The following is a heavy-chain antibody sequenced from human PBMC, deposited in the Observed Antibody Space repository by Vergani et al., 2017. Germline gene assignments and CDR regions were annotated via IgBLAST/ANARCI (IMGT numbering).Heavy chain of an antibody. CDR1: GFTFSSYA. Sequence: EVQLLESGGGLVQPGGSLRLSCAASGFTFSSYAMSWVRQAPGKGLEWVLAISGSGGSTYYADSVKGRFTISRDNSKNMLYLQMNSLRAEDTAVYYCARLSYDTTPYLQGGYDCWGQGTLVSVSS. CDR3: ARLSYDTTPYLQGGYDC. J-gene: IGHJ4*02. CDR2: ISGSGGST. D-gene: IGHD3-22*01. V-gene: IGHV3-23*01.